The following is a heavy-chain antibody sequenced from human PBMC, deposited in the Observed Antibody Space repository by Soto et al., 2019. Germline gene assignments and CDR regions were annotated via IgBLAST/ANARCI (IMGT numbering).Heavy chain of an antibody. CDR1: GFTFSSDW. CDR3: ASTVVTGY. Sequence: EVQLVESGGGLVQPGGSLRLSCAVSGFTFSSDWMHWVRQAPGKGLVWVSRINSDGSSTSYAEPVKGRFTISRDNAKNTLYLQMNSVRAEETAVYYCASTVVTGYWGQGTLVTVSS. CDR2: INSDGSST. J-gene: IGHJ4*02. D-gene: IGHD2-15*01. V-gene: IGHV3-74*01.